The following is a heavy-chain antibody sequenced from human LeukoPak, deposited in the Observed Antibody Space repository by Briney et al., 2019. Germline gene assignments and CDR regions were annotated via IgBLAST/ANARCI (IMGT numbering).Heavy chain of an antibody. Sequence: GGSLRLSCAASGFTFTNYAMSWVRQTPGKGLEWVAATVGSRPDTYHADSVKGRFTVSRDNSRNTLYLQMNSLRAEDTAVYYCARARSSYGYGDAFDIWGQGTMVTVSS. D-gene: IGHD5-18*01. V-gene: IGHV3-23*01. CDR1: GFTFTNYA. CDR3: ARARSSYGYGDAFDI. J-gene: IGHJ3*02. CDR2: TVGSRPDT.